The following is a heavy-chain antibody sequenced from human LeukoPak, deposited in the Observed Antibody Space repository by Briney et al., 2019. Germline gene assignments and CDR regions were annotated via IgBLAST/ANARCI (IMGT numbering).Heavy chain of an antibody. Sequence: GRSLRLSGAASGFTFSSYGMHWVRQAPGKGLEWVAVIWYDGSNKYYADSVKGRFTISRDNSKNTLYLQMNSLRAEDTAVYYCARIYGSGSSKSDNFDYWGRGTLVTVSS. D-gene: IGHD3-10*01. CDR1: GFTFSSYG. V-gene: IGHV3-33*01. CDR2: IWYDGSNK. CDR3: ARIYGSGSSKSDNFDY. J-gene: IGHJ4*02.